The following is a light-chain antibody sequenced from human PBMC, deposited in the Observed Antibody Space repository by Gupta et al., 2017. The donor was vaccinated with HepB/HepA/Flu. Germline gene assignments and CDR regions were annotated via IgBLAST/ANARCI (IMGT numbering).Light chain of an antibody. V-gene: IGKV4-1*01. CDR3: QQHYSDPPT. CDR2: WAS. Sequence: EIVMTQSPDSLAVSLGERATINCKSSQSVFYSVNNKNYLVWDQQKPGQPPKLLINWASIRESGVPDRFSGSGSGTDFTLTISSLQAEDVAVYYCQQHYSDPPTFGPGTQVDIK. CDR1: QSVFYSVNNKNY. J-gene: IGKJ3*01.